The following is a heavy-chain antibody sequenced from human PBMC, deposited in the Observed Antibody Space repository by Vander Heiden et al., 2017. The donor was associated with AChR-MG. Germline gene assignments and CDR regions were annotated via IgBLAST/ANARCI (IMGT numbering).Heavy chain of an antibody. Sequence: QVQLQQWGAGLLKPSETLSLTCAVYGGSFSGYYWSWIRRPPGKGLEWIGEINHSGSTNYNPSLKSRVTISVDTSKNQFSLKLSSVTAADTAVYYCARRGSGTVDYWGQGTLVTVSS. CDR3: ARRGSGTVDY. V-gene: IGHV4-34*01. J-gene: IGHJ4*02. CDR2: INHSGST. CDR1: GGSFSGYY. D-gene: IGHD1-26*01.